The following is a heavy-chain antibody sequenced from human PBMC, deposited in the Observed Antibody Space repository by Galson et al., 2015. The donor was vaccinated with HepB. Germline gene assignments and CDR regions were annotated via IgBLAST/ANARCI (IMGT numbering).Heavy chain of an antibody. V-gene: IGHV2-70*01. Sequence: PALVKPTQTLTLTCTFSGFSISTSGMSVSWIRQSPGKALEWLAPINWDDDKYYITSLKTRLTISKDTSKNRVVLTMTNVEPVDTGTYYCARSYAGNSGFDYWGQGTLVTVSS. J-gene: IGHJ4*02. CDR1: GFSISTSGMS. CDR3: ARSYAGNSGFDY. D-gene: IGHD4-23*01. CDR2: INWDDDK.